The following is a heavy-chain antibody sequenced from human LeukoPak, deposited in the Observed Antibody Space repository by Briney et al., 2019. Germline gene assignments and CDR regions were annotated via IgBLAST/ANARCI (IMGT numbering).Heavy chain of an antibody. CDR3: AGGLGGSGSYITDFDY. CDR1: GYTFTSYD. D-gene: IGHD3-10*01. V-gene: IGHV1-8*03. Sequence: ASVKVSCKASGYTFTSYDINWVRQATGQGLEWMGWMNPNSGNTGYAQKFQGRVTITRNTSISTAYMELSSLRSEDTAVYYCAGGLGGSGSYITDFDYWGQGTLVTVSS. J-gene: IGHJ4*02. CDR2: MNPNSGNT.